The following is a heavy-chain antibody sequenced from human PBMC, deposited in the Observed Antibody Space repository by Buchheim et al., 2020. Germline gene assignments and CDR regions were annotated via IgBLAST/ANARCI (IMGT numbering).Heavy chain of an antibody. CDR1: GFTFSSYA. Sequence: QVQLVESGGGVVQPGRSLRLSCAASGFTFSSYAMHWVRQAPGKGLEWVAVISYDGSNKYYADSVKGRFTISRDNSKNTLYLQMNSLRAEDTAVYYCARDRGGGSYYYYYGMDVWGQRTT. CDR2: ISYDGSNK. V-gene: IGHV3-30*04. CDR3: ARDRGGGSYYYYYGMDV. D-gene: IGHD1-26*01. J-gene: IGHJ6*02.